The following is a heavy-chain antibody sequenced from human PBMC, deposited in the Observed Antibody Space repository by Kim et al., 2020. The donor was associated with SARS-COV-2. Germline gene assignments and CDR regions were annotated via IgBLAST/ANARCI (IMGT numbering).Heavy chain of an antibody. CDR3: AKDRRIRVNGSGRYFDY. Sequence: GGSLRLSCAASGFTFSSYGMHWVRQAPGKGLEWVAVISYDGSNKYYADSVKGRFTISRDNSKNTLYLQMNSLRAEDTAVYYCAKDRRIRVNGSGRYFDYWGQGTLVTVSS. CDR2: ISYDGSNK. D-gene: IGHD3-10*01. CDR1: GFTFSSYG. V-gene: IGHV3-30*18. J-gene: IGHJ4*02.